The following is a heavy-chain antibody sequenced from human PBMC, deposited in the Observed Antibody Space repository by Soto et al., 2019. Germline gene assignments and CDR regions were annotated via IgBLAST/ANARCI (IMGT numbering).Heavy chain of an antibody. CDR2: ISWNSGSI. V-gene: IGHV3-9*01. CDR1: GFTFDDYA. Sequence: GGSLRVSCAASGFTFDDYAMHWVRQAPGKGLEWVSGISWNSGSIGYADSVKGRFTISRDNAKNSLYLQMNSLRAEDTALYYCAKEIRDIAVAGTKEYFDYWGQGTLVTVSS. J-gene: IGHJ4*02. D-gene: IGHD6-19*01. CDR3: AKEIRDIAVAGTKEYFDY.